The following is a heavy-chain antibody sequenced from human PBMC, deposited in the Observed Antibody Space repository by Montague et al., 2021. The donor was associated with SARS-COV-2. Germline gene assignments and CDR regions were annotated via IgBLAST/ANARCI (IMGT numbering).Heavy chain of an antibody. CDR2: IYYGGST. J-gene: IGHJ4*02. CDR1: GDSITSSF. D-gene: IGHD3-16*01. V-gene: IGHV4-59*01. CDR3: AREAFGGVIDH. Sequence: SETLSLTCTVSGDSITSSFWTWVRQPPGKGLEWIGYIYYGGSTNHTPSLKSRVTMLVDVSKNQFSLKLSSVTAADTAVYYCAREAFGGVIDHWGQGTLVTVSS.